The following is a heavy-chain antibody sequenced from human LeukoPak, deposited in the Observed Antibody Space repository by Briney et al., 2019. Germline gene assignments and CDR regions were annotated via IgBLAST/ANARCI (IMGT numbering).Heavy chain of an antibody. D-gene: IGHD2-2*01. CDR3: ARGLYCSSSTSCYDYGMDV. V-gene: IGHV1-69*13. CDR2: IIPILGTA. CDR1: GGTFRSYG. Sequence: SVKVSCKTSGGTFRSYGLNWVRQAPGQGLEWMGGIIPILGTAKYAQKLQGRVTITADESTSTAYMELSSLRYEDTAVYYCARGLYCSSSTSCYDYGMDVWGQGTTVTVSS. J-gene: IGHJ6*02.